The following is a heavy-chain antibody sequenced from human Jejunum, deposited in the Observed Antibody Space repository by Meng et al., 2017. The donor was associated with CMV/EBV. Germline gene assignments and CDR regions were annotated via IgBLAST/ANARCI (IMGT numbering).Heavy chain of an antibody. V-gene: IGHV3-66*01. Sequence: GQLGEPGGDLVQPGGSLRLSCAASGFTVSSNYMSWARQAPGKGLEWVSFIYSGGTTYYADSVKGRFTISRDNSKNTMYLQMNSLRVEDTAVYYCARDSSGYYPEYWGQGTLVTVSS. CDR2: IYSGGTT. J-gene: IGHJ4*02. CDR3: ARDSSGYYPEY. D-gene: IGHD3-22*01. CDR1: GFTVSSNY.